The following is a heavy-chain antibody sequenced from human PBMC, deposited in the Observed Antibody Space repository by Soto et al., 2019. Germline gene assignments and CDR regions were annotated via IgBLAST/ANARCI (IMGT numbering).Heavy chain of an antibody. J-gene: IGHJ4*02. D-gene: IGHD6-19*01. CDR1: GGSISSGDYY. CDR2: IYYSGST. CDR3: ARVEGIAVAGNYNY. V-gene: IGHV4-30-4*01. Sequence: SETLSLTCTVSGGSISSGDYYWSWIRQPPGKGLEWIGYIYYSGSTYYNPSLKSRVTISVDTSKNQFSLKLSSVTAADTAVYYCARVEGIAVAGNYNYWGQGTLVTAPQ.